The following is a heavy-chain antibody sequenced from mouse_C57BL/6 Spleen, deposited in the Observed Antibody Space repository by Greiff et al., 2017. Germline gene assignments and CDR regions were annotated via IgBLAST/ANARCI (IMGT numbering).Heavy chain of an antibody. CDR3: ARTLSLITTVVATDAMDY. CDR2: INPNYGTT. CDR1: GYSFTDYN. Sequence: EVQRVESGPELVKPGASVKISCKASGYSFTDYNMNWVKQSNGKSLEWIGVINPNYGTTSYNQKFKGKATLTVDQSSSTAYTQLNSLTSEDSAVYYCARTLSLITTVVATDAMDYWGQGTSVTVSS. D-gene: IGHD1-1*01. J-gene: IGHJ4*01. V-gene: IGHV1-39*01.